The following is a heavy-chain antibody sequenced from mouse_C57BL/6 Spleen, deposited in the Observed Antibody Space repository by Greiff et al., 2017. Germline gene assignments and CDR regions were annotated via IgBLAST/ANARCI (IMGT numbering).Heavy chain of an antibody. CDR2: ISSGSSTI. J-gene: IGHJ2*01. CDR1: GFTFSDYG. D-gene: IGHD2-5*01. V-gene: IGHV5-17*01. Sequence: DVKLVESGGGLVKPGGSLKLSCAASGFTFSDYGMHWVRQAPEKGLEWVAYISSGSSTIYYADTVKGRFTISRDNAKNTLFLQMTSLRSEDTAMYYCARRRAYSNYFDYWGQGTTLTVSS. CDR3: ARRRAYSNYFDY.